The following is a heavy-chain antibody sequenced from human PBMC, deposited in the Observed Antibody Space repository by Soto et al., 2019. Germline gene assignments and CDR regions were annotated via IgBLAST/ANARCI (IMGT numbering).Heavy chain of an antibody. Sequence: ASVKDSCKASGYTFTSYGISWVRQAPGQGLEWMGWISAYNGNTNYAQKLQGRVTMTTDTSTSTAYMELRSLRSDDTAVYYCARAVSSSWYLNYYYYYMDVWGKGTTVTVSS. CDR3: ARAVSSSWYLNYYYYYMDV. J-gene: IGHJ6*03. CDR1: GYTFTSYG. D-gene: IGHD6-13*01. CDR2: ISAYNGNT. V-gene: IGHV1-18*01.